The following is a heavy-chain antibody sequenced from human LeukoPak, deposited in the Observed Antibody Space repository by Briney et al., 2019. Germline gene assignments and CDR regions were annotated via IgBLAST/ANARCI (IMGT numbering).Heavy chain of an antibody. CDR1: GGSLSSYY. V-gene: IGHV4-59*01. Sequence: PSETLSLTCSVSGGSLSSYYWSWVRQPPGKGLEWIGYIYYSGSTNYNPSLKSRVTISVDTSKDQFSLKLSSVTAADTPVYYCASVSGCWSGCGYFDYWGQGTLVSVSS. CDR3: ASVSGCWSGCGYFDY. CDR2: IYYSGST. J-gene: IGHJ4*02. D-gene: IGHD3-3*01.